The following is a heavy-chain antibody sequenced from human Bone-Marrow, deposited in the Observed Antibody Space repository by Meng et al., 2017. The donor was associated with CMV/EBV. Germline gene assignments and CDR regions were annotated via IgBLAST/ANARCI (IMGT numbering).Heavy chain of an antibody. V-gene: IGHV3-30*02. J-gene: IGHJ4*02. Sequence: GSLRLSCAASGFTFSSYGMHWVRQAPGKGLEWVAFIRYDGSNKYYADSVKGRFTISRDNSKNTLYLQMNSLRDEDTAVYYCAGRDLWSGYDYWGQGTLVTVSS. CDR1: GFTFSSYG. CDR3: AGRDLWSGYDY. CDR2: IRYDGSNK. D-gene: IGHD3-3*01.